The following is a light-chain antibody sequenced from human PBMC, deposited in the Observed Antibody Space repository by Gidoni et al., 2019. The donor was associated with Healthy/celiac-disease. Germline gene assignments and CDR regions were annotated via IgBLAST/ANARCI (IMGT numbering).Light chain of an antibody. J-gene: IGKJ3*01. Sequence: EIVLTQSPATLSLSPGEGATLSCRSSPRVISYLALYQQQPGQAPRLRIHDASNRATGIPARFSVSGSGTDFTLTLTSLEPEAFAVYYCQQRSNWPPRFTFGPGTKVDIK. CDR3: QQRSNWPPRFT. CDR1: PRVISY. V-gene: IGKV3-11*01. CDR2: DAS.